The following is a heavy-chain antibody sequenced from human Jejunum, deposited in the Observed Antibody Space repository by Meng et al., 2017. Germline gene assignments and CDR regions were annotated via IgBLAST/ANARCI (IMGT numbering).Heavy chain of an antibody. J-gene: IGHJ4*02. V-gene: IGHV1-69*01. D-gene: IGHD2-2*01. CDR1: GGTFTAFA. CDR3: ARGGVSYQLLTRLTF. CDR2: IIPYLGTA. Sequence: QVQVVESGAGVKKPGSSGKVFCKASGGTFTAFAFSWVRQAPGQGLEWMGGIIPYLGTANYAQKFQGRVTITADESTSTAYMELSSLRSDDTAVYYCARGGVSYQLLTRLTFWGQGTLVTVSS.